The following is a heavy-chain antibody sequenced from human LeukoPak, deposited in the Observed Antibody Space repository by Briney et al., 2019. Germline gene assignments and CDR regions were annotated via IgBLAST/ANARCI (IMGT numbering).Heavy chain of an antibody. CDR2: ISLDGSTT. V-gene: IGHV3-74*01. D-gene: IGHD5-24*01. CDR3: RSSEDGYIDY. J-gene: IGHJ4*02. Sequence: GGSLRLSCAGSGFTFIRHWMDWVRQAPGKGLVWVSRISLDGSTTLYSDSVKGRFTISRDNAKNTLYLQMTTLTGEAMGVYSCRSSEDGYIDYWGEGTLVSVSS. CDR1: GFTFIRHW.